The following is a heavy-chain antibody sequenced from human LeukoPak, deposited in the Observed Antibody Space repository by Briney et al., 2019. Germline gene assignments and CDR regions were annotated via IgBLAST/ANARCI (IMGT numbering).Heavy chain of an antibody. V-gene: IGHV3-30*01. CDR3: ARVIGDRDY. CDR1: GFTFSSYA. Sequence: GGSLRLSCAASGFTFSSYAMHWVRQAPGKGLERVAVISYDGSNKYYADSVKGRLTISRDNSKNTLYLQMNSLRAEDTAVYYCARVIGDRDYWGQGTLVTVSS. CDR2: ISYDGSNK. J-gene: IGHJ4*02. D-gene: IGHD2-21*02.